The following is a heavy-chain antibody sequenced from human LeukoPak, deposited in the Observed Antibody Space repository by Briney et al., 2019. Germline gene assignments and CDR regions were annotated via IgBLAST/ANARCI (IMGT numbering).Heavy chain of an antibody. J-gene: IGHJ4*02. V-gene: IGHV3-21*01. Sequence: GGSLRLSCAASGFTFSSYSMNWVRQAPGKGLEWVSSISSSSTYMYYADSMKGRFTISRDNAKNSLYLQMDSLRAEDTAVYYCARVRDSSGWYSDYWGQGTLVTVSS. CDR3: ARVRDSSGWYSDY. CDR1: GFTFSSYS. D-gene: IGHD6-19*01. CDR2: ISSSSTYM.